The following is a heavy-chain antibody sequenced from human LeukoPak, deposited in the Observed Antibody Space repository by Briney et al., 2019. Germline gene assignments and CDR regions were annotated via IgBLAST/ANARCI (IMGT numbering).Heavy chain of an antibody. CDR1: GFTFSSHG. V-gene: IGHV3-30*18. Sequence: GGSLRLSCAASGFTFSSHGMHWVRQAPGKGLEWVAVISYDGSNKYYADSVKGRFTISRDNSKNTLYLQMNSLRAEDTAVYYCAKSGSQRRTYYYMDVWGKGTTVTVSS. J-gene: IGHJ6*03. D-gene: IGHD3-10*01. CDR3: AKSGSQRRTYYYMDV. CDR2: ISYDGSNK.